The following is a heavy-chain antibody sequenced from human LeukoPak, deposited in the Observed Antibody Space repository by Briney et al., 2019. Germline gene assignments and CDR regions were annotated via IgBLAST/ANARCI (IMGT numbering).Heavy chain of an antibody. CDR1: SASISSYY. V-gene: IGHV4-59*12. CDR3: ARDNRAVPAAHNGMDV. J-gene: IGHJ6*02. D-gene: IGHD2-2*01. CDR2: IYYSGST. Sequence: PSETLSLTCTVSSASISSYYWSWIRQPPGKGLEWIGYIYYSGSTNYNPSLKSRVTISGDTSRNHFSLKLSSVTAADTAVYYCARDNRAVPAAHNGMDVWGQGTTVTVSS.